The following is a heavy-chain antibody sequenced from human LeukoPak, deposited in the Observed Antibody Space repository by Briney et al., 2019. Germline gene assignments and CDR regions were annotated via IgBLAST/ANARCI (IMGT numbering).Heavy chain of an antibody. D-gene: IGHD2-21*01. Sequence: GGSLRLSCAASGFTFSNYWMHWVRQAPGKGLVWVSRIYTDGSSTTYADSVKGRFTISRDNARNALYLQMNSLRADDTAVYYCARRSASGASNYYYYMDLWDKGTTVIVSS. CDR3: ARRSASGASNYYYYMDL. CDR1: GFTFSNYW. J-gene: IGHJ6*03. CDR2: IYTDGSST. V-gene: IGHV3-74*01.